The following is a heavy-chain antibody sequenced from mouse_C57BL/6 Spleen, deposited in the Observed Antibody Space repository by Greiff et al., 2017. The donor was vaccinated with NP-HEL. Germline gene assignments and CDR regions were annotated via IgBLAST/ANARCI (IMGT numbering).Heavy chain of an antibody. CDR1: GYAFSSSW. CDR2: IYPGDGDT. V-gene: IGHV1-82*01. Sequence: QVQLQQSGPELVKPGASVKISCKASGYAFSSSWMNWVKQRPGKGLEWIGRIYPGDGDTNYNGKFTGKATLTADKSSSTAYMQLSSLTSEDSAVYFCARSSSGSAWFAYWGQGTLVTVSA. J-gene: IGHJ3*01. D-gene: IGHD3-2*02. CDR3: ARSSSGSAWFAY.